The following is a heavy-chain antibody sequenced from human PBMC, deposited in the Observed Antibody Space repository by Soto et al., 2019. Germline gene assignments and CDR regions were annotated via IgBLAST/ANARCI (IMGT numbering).Heavy chain of an antibody. D-gene: IGHD3-3*01. V-gene: IGHV5-51*03. CDR3: VTLEKGVYDVVN. J-gene: IGHJ4*02. CDR2: IHPRDSEA. Sequence: DVQLVQSGPEVKKPGESLKISCQASGYSFTSEWIGWVRQLPGRGPEWMGIIHPRDSEARYTPSFQGRVIFSADRYSSTAYLHCSTLQASDTATYYCVTLEKGVYDVVNWGQGTLLDVSS. CDR1: GYSFTSEW.